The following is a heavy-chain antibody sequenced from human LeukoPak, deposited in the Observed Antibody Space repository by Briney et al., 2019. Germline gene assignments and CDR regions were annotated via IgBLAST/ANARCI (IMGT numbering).Heavy chain of an antibody. Sequence: ASVKVSCKASGYTFTSYYMHWVRQAPGQGLEWMGIINPSGGSTSYAQKFQGGVTMTRDTSTSTVYMELSGLGSEDTAVYYCASATAMAPSTMDYWGQGTPVTISS. D-gene: IGHD5-18*01. CDR2: INPSGGST. CDR1: GYTFTSYY. J-gene: IGHJ4*02. V-gene: IGHV1-46*03. CDR3: ASATAMAPSTMDY.